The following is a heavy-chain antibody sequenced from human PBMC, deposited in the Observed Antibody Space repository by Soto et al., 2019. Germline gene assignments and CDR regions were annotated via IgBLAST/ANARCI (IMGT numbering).Heavy chain of an antibody. CDR3: AKGSYRPHDY. V-gene: IGHV3-23*01. CDR1: GVTFSTYA. J-gene: IGHJ4*02. D-gene: IGHD1-26*01. Sequence: GGSLRLSCAASGVTFSTYAMSWVRQAPGKGLEWVSAISGSGDTTYYANSVKGRFTISRDNSKNTLYLQMNSLRAEDTAVYYCAKGSYRPHDYWGQGTLVTVSS. CDR2: ISGSGDTT.